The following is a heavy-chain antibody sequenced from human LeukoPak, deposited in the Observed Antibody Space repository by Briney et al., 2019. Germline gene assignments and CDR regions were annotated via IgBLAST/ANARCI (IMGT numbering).Heavy chain of an antibody. V-gene: IGHV4-59*01. D-gene: IGHD3-16*01. CDR2: IYYSGST. Sequence: PSETLSLTCTVSGGSISSYYWSWIRQPPGKGLEWIGYIYYSGSTNYNPSLKSRVTISVDTSKNQFSLKLSSVTAADTAVYYCARYVWGSHFDYWGQGTLVTVSS. CDR1: GGSISSYY. CDR3: ARYVWGSHFDY. J-gene: IGHJ4*02.